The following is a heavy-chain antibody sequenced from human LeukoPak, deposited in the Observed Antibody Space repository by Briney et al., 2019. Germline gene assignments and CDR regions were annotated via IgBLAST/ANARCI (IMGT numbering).Heavy chain of an antibody. Sequence: PGGSLRLSCAASGFTFSSYEMNWVRQAPGKGLEWVSYISSSGSTIYYADSVKGRFTISRDNAKNSLYLQMNSLRAEDTAAYYCARDGYNMIGFDYWGQGTLVTVSS. CDR2: ISSSGSTI. CDR3: ARDGYNMIGFDY. D-gene: IGHD5-24*01. CDR1: GFTFSSYE. J-gene: IGHJ4*02. V-gene: IGHV3-48*03.